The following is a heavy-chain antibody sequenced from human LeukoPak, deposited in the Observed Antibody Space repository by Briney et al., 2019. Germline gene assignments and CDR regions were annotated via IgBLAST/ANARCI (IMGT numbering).Heavy chain of an antibody. Sequence: SETLSLTCTVSGGSISSYYWSWIRQPPGKGLEWIGYIYYSGSTNYNPSLKSRVTISVDTSKNQLSLKLSSVTAADTAVYYCASYTIFGADYYGMDVWGQGTTVTVSS. CDR3: ASYTIFGADYYGMDV. J-gene: IGHJ6*02. D-gene: IGHD3-3*01. V-gene: IGHV4-59*01. CDR1: GGSISSYY. CDR2: IYYSGST.